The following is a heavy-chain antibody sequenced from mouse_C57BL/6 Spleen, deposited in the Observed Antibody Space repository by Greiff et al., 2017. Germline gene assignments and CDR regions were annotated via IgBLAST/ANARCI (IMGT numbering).Heavy chain of an antibody. J-gene: IGHJ3*01. CDR1: GYTFTDYE. CDR3: TSSNYVPY. D-gene: IGHD2-5*01. CDR2: IDPETGGT. Sequence: VQLQQSGAELVRPGASVTLSCKASGYTFTDYEMHWVKQTPVHGLEWIGAIDPETGGTAYNQKFKGKAILTADKSSSTAYMELRSLKSEDSAVYYCTSSNYVPYWGQGTLVTVSA. V-gene: IGHV1-15*01.